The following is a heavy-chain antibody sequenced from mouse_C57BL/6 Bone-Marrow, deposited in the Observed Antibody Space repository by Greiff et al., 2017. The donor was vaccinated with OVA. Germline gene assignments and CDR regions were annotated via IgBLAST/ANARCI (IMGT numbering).Heavy chain of an antibody. Sequence: VKLMESGAELVRPGASVTLSCKASGYTFTDYEMHWVKQTPVHGLEWIGAIDPETGGTAYNQKFKGKAILTADKSSSPAYMELRILTSEDSAVYYCTRGYSNYYAMDYWGQGTSVTVSS. CDR2: IDPETGGT. CDR1: GYTFTDYE. CDR3: TRGYSNYYAMDY. V-gene: IGHV1-15*01. D-gene: IGHD2-5*01. J-gene: IGHJ4*01.